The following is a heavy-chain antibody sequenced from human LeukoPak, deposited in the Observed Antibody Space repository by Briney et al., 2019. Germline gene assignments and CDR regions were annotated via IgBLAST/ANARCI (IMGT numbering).Heavy chain of an antibody. CDR1: GYDFINYG. D-gene: IGHD6-6*01. Sequence: ASVKVSCKASGYDFINYGISWVRQAPGQGLEWKGWRSIYNGNTDYKLQGRVTMTTDTSTSTAYMEVRSLRSDDTAVYYCARGGPFPSSSSSREYYLDYWGQGTLVTVSS. CDR2: RSIYNGNT. J-gene: IGHJ4*02. CDR3: ARGGPFPSSSSSREYYLDY. V-gene: IGHV1-18*01.